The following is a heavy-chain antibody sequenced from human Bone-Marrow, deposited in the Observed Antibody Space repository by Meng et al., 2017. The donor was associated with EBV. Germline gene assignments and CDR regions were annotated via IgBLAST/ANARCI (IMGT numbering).Heavy chain of an antibody. CDR2: LIPMLGAP. CDR3: ASESGRGYTPDY. J-gene: IGHJ4*02. CDR1: GGTFRSDA. V-gene: IGHV1-69*01. Sequence: QGQLGQSGAEVKKPGSSGKVSCKTSGGTFRSDAISWVRQAPGQGLEWMGGLIPMLGAPHYAQKFQGRVTIIADELTSTHNMELSSLRSEDTAVYYCASESGRGYTPDYWGQGTLVTVSS. D-gene: IGHD3-10*01.